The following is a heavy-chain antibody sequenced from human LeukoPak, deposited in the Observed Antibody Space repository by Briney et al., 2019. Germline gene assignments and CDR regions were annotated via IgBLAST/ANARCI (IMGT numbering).Heavy chain of an antibody. CDR2: INHSGST. J-gene: IGHJ4*02. Sequence: KPSETLSLTCAVYGGSFSGYYWSWIRQPPGKGLEWIGEINHSGSTNYNPSLKSRVTISVDTSKNQFSLKLSSVTAADTAVYYCAREEAVAGLGYWGQGTLVTVSS. V-gene: IGHV4-34*01. D-gene: IGHD6-19*01. CDR3: AREEAVAGLGY. CDR1: GGSFSGYY.